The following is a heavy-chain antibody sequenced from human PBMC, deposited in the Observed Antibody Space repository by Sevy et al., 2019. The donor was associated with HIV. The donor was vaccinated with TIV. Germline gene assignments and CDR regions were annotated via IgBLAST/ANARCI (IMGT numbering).Heavy chain of an antibody. J-gene: IGHJ5*01. Sequence: SVKVSCKASGGDFNNDAITWVRQAPGQGLEWMGGVIPMSGTAKYSQKFQGRVKIIADESTSTTYMELSSLRSEDTAVYFWAGVGDTLKFCSSTSCYFNWFDSWGQGTLVTVSS. V-gene: IGHV1-69*13. D-gene: IGHD2-2*01. CDR2: VIPMSGTA. CDR3: AGVGDTLKFCSSTSCYFNWFDS. CDR1: GGDFNNDA.